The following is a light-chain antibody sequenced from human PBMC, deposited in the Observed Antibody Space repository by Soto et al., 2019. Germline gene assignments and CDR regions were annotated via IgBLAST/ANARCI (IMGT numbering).Light chain of an antibody. V-gene: IGKV1-39*01. J-gene: IGKJ4*01. Sequence: DIQMTQSPSSLSASVGDRVTITCRASQRISSYLNWYQQKPGKAPKLLIYAASSLQSGVPSRLSGSGSGPDFTLTISSLQPEDFATYYCQQSYSTRLTFGGGTKVEIK. CDR2: AAS. CDR3: QQSYSTRLT. CDR1: QRISSY.